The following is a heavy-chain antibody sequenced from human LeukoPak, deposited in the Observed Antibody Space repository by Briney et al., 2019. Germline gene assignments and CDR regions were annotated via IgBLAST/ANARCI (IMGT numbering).Heavy chain of an antibody. CDR3: ASADSSSSYYYYYMDV. CDR1: GYSISSGYF. CDR2: IYHSGST. Sequence: PSETLSLTCTVSGYSISSGYFWGWIRQPPGKGLEWIGSIYHSGSTSYNPSLKSRVTISVDTSKNQFSLKLSSVTAADTAVYYCASADSSSSYYYYYMDVWGKGTTVTVSS. V-gene: IGHV4-38-2*02. D-gene: IGHD6-6*01. J-gene: IGHJ6*03.